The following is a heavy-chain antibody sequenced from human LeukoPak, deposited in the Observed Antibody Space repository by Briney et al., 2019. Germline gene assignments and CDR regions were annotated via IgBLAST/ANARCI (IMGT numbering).Heavy chain of an antibody. CDR3: ARTFYGSGNHNSKLPDFDH. CDR1: GGSIRGYF. V-gene: IGHV2-70*18. D-gene: IGHD3-10*01. J-gene: IGHJ4*02. CDR2: IDWGDDK. Sequence: TLSLTCTVSGGSIRGYFWSWIRQPPGKALEWLALIDWGDDKYYSTSLKTRLTISKDTSKNQVVFTMTNMDPADTATYYCARTFYGSGNHNSKLPDFDHWGQGTTVTVSS.